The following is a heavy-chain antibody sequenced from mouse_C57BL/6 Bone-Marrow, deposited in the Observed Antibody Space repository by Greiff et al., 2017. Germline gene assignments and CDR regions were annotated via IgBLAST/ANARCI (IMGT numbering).Heavy chain of an antibody. J-gene: IGHJ2*01. V-gene: IGHV1-50*01. Sequence: QVQLQQPGAELVKPGASVKLSCKASGYTFTSYWMQWVKQRPGQGLEWIGEIDPSDSNTNYNQKFKGKATLTVDTSSSTAYMQLSRLTSEDSAVYCGAREGGETAVVFDYWGQGTTLTVSS. D-gene: IGHD1-1*01. CDR1: GYTFTSYW. CDR2: IDPSDSNT. CDR3: AREGGETAVVFDY.